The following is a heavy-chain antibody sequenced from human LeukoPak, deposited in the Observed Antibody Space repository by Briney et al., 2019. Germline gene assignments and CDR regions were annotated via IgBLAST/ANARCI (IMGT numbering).Heavy chain of an antibody. CDR1: EFTFSNYG. CDR3: ARGGSSRPDY. V-gene: IGHV3-48*01. CDR2: ISSGSRTI. Sequence: PGGSLRLSCAASEFTFSNYGMNCVRQAPGKGLEWVSYISSGSRTINYADSVKGRFTVSRDKAKNSLYLQMNSLRAEDTAVYYSARGGSSRPDYWGQGTLVTVSS. J-gene: IGHJ4*02.